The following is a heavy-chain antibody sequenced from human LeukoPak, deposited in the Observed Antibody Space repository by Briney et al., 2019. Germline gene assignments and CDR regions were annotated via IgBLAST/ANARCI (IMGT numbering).Heavy chain of an antibody. CDR2: IYYSGST. CDR3: ARQGSGYPYYYYYYMDV. D-gene: IGHD3-22*01. V-gene: IGHV4-39*01. Sequence: SETLSLTCTVSGGSISSSSYYWGWSRQPPGKGLEWIGSIYYSGSTYYNPSLKSRVTISVDTSKNQFSLKLSSVTAADTAVYYCARQGSGYPYYYYYYMDVWGKGTTVTVSS. J-gene: IGHJ6*03. CDR1: GGSISSSSYY.